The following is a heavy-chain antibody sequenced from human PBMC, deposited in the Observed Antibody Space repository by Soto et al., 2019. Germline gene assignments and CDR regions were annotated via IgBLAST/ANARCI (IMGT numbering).Heavy chain of an antibody. V-gene: IGHV4-31*03. CDR3: ARVKAGDETKIFDY. Sequence: QVQLQESGPGLVKPSQTLSLTCTVSGGSISSGGYYWSWIRQHPGKGLEWIGYIYYSGSTYYNPSLKSRVTISVDTSKNQFSLKLSSVTAADTAVYYCARVKAGDETKIFDYWGQGTLVTVSS. D-gene: IGHD4-17*01. J-gene: IGHJ4*02. CDR2: IYYSGST. CDR1: GGSISSGGYY.